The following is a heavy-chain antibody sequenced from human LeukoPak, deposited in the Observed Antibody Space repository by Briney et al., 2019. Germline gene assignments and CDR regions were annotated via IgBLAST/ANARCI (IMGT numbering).Heavy chain of an antibody. Sequence: ASVKVSCKASGYTFTGYYMHWVRQAPGQGLEWMGWINPNSGGTNYAQKFQGRVTMTRDTSISTAYMELSRLRSDDTAVYYCARRYYDSSGYYYDDAFDIWGQGTMVTVSS. CDR1: GYTFTGYY. CDR2: INPNSGGT. D-gene: IGHD3-22*01. J-gene: IGHJ3*02. V-gene: IGHV1-2*02. CDR3: ARRYYDSSGYYYDDAFDI.